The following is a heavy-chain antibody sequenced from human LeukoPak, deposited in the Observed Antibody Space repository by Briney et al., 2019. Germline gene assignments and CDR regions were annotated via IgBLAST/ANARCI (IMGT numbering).Heavy chain of an antibody. Sequence: GGSLRLSCAASGFTFSSYWMHWVRQAPGKGLVWVSYINSDGSGTFYVDSVKGRFTISRDNAKNTLYLEMNSLRAEDTAVYYCARALPRSPWDDWGKGILVTVSS. CDR1: GFTFSSYW. CDR2: INSDGSGT. J-gene: IGHJ4*02. CDR3: ARALPRSPWDD. V-gene: IGHV3-74*01.